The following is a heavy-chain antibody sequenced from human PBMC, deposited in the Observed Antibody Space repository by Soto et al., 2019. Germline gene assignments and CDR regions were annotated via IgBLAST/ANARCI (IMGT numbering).Heavy chain of an antibody. V-gene: IGHV1-69*13. D-gene: IGHD5-12*01. CDR1: GGTFSSYA. CDR3: AREQVEMATITTVFDY. CDR2: IIPIFGTA. J-gene: IGHJ4*02. Sequence: ASVKVSCKASGGTFSSYAISWVRQAPGQGLEWMGGIIPIFGTANYAQKFQGRVTITADESTSTAYMELSSLRSEDTAVYYCAREQVEMATITTVFDYWGQGTLVTVSS.